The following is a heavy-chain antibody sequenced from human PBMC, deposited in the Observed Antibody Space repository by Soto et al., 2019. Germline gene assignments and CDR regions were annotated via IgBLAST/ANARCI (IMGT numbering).Heavy chain of an antibody. V-gene: IGHV3-21*01. CDR3: ARAKRSPSRVVPAASDAFDI. J-gene: IGHJ3*02. Sequence: GGSPRLSCAASGFTFSSYSMNWVRQAPGKGLEWVSSISSSSSYIYYADSVKGRFTISRDNAKNSLYLQMNSLRAEDTAVYYCARAKRSPSRVVPAASDAFDIWGQGTMVTVSS. D-gene: IGHD2-2*01. CDR1: GFTFSSYS. CDR2: ISSSSSYI.